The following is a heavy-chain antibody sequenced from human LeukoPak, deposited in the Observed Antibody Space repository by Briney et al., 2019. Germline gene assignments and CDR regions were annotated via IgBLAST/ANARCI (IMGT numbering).Heavy chain of an antibody. CDR2: ISSSSSYI. CDR3: ARGDYYDSSGFNY. V-gene: IGHV3-21*01. D-gene: IGHD3-22*01. CDR1: GFTFSSYS. J-gene: IGHJ4*02. Sequence: GGSLRLSCAASGFTFSSYSMNWVRQAPGKGLEWVSSISSSSSYIYYADSVKGRFTISRGNAKNSLYLQMNSLRAEDTAVYYCARGDYYDSSGFNYWGQGTLVTVSS.